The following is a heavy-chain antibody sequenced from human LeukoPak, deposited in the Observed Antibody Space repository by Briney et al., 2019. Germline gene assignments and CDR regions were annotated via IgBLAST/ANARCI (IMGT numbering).Heavy chain of an antibody. V-gene: IGHV3-30*04. CDR1: GFTFSSYA. J-gene: IGHJ4*02. CDR3: ARLGDIDY. D-gene: IGHD2-21*01. CDR2: ISYDGSNK. Sequence: GGSLRLSCAASGFTFSSYAMHWVRQAPGKGLEWVAVISYDGSNKYYADSVKGRFTISRDNSKNTLYLQMSSLRAEDTAVYYCARLGDIDYWGRGTLVTVSS.